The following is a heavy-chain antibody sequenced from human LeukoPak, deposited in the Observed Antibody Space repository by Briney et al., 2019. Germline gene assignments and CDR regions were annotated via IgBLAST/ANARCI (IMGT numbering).Heavy chain of an antibody. D-gene: IGHD3-10*01. Sequence: SETLSLTCAVYGGSFSGYYWSWIRQPPGKGLEWIGEINHSGSTNYNPSLKSRVTISVDTSKNQFSLKLSSVTAADTAVYYCARGPSVFTMFRGVIIFDYWGQGTLVTVSS. J-gene: IGHJ4*02. CDR3: ARGPSVFTMFRGVIIFDY. CDR2: INHSGST. CDR1: GGSFSGYY. V-gene: IGHV4-34*01.